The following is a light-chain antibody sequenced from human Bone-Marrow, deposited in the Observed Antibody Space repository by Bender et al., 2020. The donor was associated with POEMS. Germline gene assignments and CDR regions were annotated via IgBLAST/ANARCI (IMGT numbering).Light chain of an antibody. Sequence: SYVLTQPPSVSVAPGQTARMTCGGNNIGSKNVHWYYQKPGQAPVLVVYDDSDRPPGIPTRFSGSNSGNTATLTISRVEVGDEADYHCRVWDSISDVSVFGGGTKLTVL. CDR3: RVWDSISDVSV. J-gene: IGLJ2*01. V-gene: IGLV3-21*02. CDR1: NIGSKN. CDR2: DDS.